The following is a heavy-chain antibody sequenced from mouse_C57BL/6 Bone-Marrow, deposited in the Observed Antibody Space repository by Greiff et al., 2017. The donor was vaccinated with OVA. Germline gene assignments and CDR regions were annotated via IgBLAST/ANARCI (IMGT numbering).Heavy chain of an antibody. CDR2: IHPNSGST. V-gene: IGHV1-64*01. Sequence: VQLQQSGAELVKPGASVKLSCKASGYTFTSYWMHWVKQRPGQGLEWIGMIHPNSGSTNYNEKFKSKATLTVDKSSSTAYMQLSSLTSEDSAVYYCAREGLTTVVENFDYWGQGTTLTVSS. CDR3: AREGLTTVVENFDY. CDR1: GYTFTSYW. J-gene: IGHJ2*01. D-gene: IGHD1-1*01.